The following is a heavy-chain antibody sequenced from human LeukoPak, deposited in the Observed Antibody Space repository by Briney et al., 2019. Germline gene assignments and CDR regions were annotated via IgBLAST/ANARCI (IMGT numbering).Heavy chain of an antibody. CDR3: ARDLNPYYYDSSGYCGYFDY. CDR2: IYYSGST. CDR1: GGSISSSSYY. V-gene: IGHV4-39*07. J-gene: IGHJ4*02. Sequence: SSETLSLTCTVSGGSISSSSYYWGWIRQPPGKGLEWIGSIYYSGSTYYNPSLKSRVTISVDTSKNQFSLKLSSVTAADTAVYYCARDLNPYYYDSSGYCGYFDYWGQGTLVTVSS. D-gene: IGHD3-22*01.